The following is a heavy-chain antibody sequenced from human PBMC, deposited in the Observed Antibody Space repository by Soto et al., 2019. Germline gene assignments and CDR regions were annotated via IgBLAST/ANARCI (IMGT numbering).Heavy chain of an antibody. J-gene: IGHJ5*02. D-gene: IGHD2-15*01. CDR1: GGSVSSGSYY. CDR2: IYYSGST. Sequence: QVQLQESGPGLVKPSETLSLTCTVSGGSVSSGSYYWSWIRQPPGKGLEWIGYIYYSGSTNYNPSLRSRFTISVDTSKNQFSLKLSSVTAADTAVYYCARDPRYCSGGSCYPNWFDPWGQGTLVTVSS. CDR3: ARDPRYCSGGSCYPNWFDP. V-gene: IGHV4-61*01.